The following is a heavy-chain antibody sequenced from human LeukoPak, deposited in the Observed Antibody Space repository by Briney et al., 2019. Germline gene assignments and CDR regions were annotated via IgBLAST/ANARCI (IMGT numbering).Heavy chain of an antibody. D-gene: IGHD1-26*01. CDR1: GGSFSGYY. J-gene: IGHJ4*02. CDR2: INHSGST. V-gene: IGHV4-34*01. CDR3: AVKGAPLTYFDY. Sequence: SETLSLTCAVYGGSFSGYYWSWIRQPPGKGLEWIGEINHSGSTNYNPSLKSRVTIPVDTSKNQFSLKLSSVTAADTAVYYCAVKGAPLTYFDYWGQGTLVTVSS.